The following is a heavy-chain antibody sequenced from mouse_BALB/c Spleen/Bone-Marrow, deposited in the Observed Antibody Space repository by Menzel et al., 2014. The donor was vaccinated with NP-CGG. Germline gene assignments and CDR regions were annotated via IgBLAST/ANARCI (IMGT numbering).Heavy chain of an antibody. V-gene: IGHV1S41*01. D-gene: IGHD2-3*01. CDR2: IAPGTGTT. CDR3: ARYDYAMDY. CDR1: GYTFTNFW. Sequence: DLVKPGASVKLSCKASGYTFTNFWINWIKQRPGQGLEWIGRIAPGTGTTYYNEMFKGKATLTVDTSSSTAYIQLSSLSSEDSAVYFCARYDYAMDYWSQGTTVTVSS. J-gene: IGHJ4*01.